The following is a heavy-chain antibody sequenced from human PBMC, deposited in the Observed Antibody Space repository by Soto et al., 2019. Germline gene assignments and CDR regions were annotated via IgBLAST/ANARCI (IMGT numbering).Heavy chain of an antibody. CDR3: ARTSLGGYDFWSGYYDAFDI. CDR2: TRNKANSYTT. D-gene: IGHD3-3*01. J-gene: IGHJ3*02. V-gene: IGHV3-72*01. Sequence: GGSLRLSCAASGFTFSDHYMDWVRQAPGKGLEWVGRTRNKANSYTTEYAASVKGRFTISRDDSKNSLYLQMNSLKTEDTAVYYCARTSLGGYDFWSGYYDAFDIWGQGTMVTVSS. CDR1: GFTFSDHY.